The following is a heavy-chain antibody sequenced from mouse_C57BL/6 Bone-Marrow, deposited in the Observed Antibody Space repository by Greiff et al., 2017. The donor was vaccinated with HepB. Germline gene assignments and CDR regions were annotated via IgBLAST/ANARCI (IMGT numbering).Heavy chain of an antibody. CDR2: INPSTGGT. CDR1: GYSFTGYY. CDR3: AIRFAY. V-gene: IGHV1-42*01. Sequence: VQLKESGPELVKPGASVKISCKASGYSFTGYYMNWVKQSPEKSLEWIGEINPSTGGTTYNQKFKAKATLTVDKSSSTAYMQLKSLTSDDAAVYYCAIRFAYWGQGNLITVSA. J-gene: IGHJ3*01.